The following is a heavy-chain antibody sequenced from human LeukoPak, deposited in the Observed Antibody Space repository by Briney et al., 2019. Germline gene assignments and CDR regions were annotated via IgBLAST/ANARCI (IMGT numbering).Heavy chain of an antibody. Sequence: ESGPVLVKPTETLTLTCTVSGFSLSNARMGVSWIRQPPGKALEWLAHIFSNDEKSYSTSLKSRLTISKDTSKSQVVLTMTNMDPVDTATYYCARILPPEHYYDFWSGLVDYWGQGTLVTVSS. CDR3: ARILPPEHYYDFWSGLVDY. D-gene: IGHD3-3*01. CDR2: IFSNDEK. V-gene: IGHV2-26*01. J-gene: IGHJ4*02. CDR1: GFSLSNARMG.